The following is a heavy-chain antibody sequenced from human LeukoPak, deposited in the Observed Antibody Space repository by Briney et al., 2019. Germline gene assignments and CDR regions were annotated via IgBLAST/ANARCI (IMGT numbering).Heavy chain of an antibody. D-gene: IGHD2-21*02. J-gene: IGHJ4*02. V-gene: IGHV5-51*01. CDR2: ISPGDSDA. CDR1: GYSFTSYW. Sequence: GESLKISCKGSGYSFTSYWIGWVRQMPGKGLEWMGIISPGDSDARYSPSFQGQVTISADKSINTAYLQWSSLKASDTAMYYCARQAYCGGDCSANFDYWGQGTLVTVSS. CDR3: ARQAYCGGDCSANFDY.